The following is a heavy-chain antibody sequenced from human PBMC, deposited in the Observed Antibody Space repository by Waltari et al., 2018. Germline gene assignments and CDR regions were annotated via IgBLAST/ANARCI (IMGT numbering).Heavy chain of an antibody. CDR3: AITRSITMVQGVDMGPKDY. V-gene: IGHV1-69*05. CDR2: IIPIFGTA. J-gene: IGHJ4*02. Sequence: QVQLVQSGAEVKKPGSSVKVSCKASGGTFSSYAISWVRQAPGNGLEWMGGIIPIFGTANYAQKFQGRVTITTDESTSTAYMELSSLRSEDTAVYYCAITRSITMVQGVDMGPKDYWGQGTLVTVSS. CDR1: GGTFSSYA. D-gene: IGHD3-10*01.